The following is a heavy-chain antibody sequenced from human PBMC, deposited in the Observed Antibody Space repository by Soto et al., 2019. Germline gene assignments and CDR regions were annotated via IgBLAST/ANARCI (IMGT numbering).Heavy chain of an antibody. CDR3: ARKYYYGSGVYYGMDV. Sequence: SVKVSCKASGGAFSSYAISWVRQAPGQGLEWMGGIIPIFGTANYAQKFQGRVTITADESTSTAYMELSSLGSEDTAVYYCARKYYYGSGVYYGMDVWGQGTTVTVSS. CDR2: IIPIFGTA. J-gene: IGHJ6*02. V-gene: IGHV1-69*13. CDR1: GGAFSSYA. D-gene: IGHD3-10*01.